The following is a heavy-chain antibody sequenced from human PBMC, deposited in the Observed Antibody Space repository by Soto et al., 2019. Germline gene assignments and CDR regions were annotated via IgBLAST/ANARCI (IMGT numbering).Heavy chain of an antibody. CDR1: GGTFSSYA. D-gene: IGHD6-19*01. J-gene: IGHJ4*02. CDR3: ANTIKRVAVAGLNFDY. CDR2: IFPIFGTA. Sequence: QVQLVQSGAEVKKPGSSVKVSCKASGGTFSSYAISWVRQAPGQGLEWMGGIFPIFGTANYAQKFQDRVTITADESMSTAYMELRSLGSEDTAVYYCANTIKRVAVAGLNFDYWGQGTLVTVS. V-gene: IGHV1-69*12.